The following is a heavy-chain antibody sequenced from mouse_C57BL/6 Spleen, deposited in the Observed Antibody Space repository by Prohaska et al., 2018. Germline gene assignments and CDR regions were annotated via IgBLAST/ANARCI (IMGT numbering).Heavy chain of an antibody. CDR2: INPYNGGT. D-gene: IGHD1-2*01. J-gene: IGHJ2*01. Sequence: SGYTFTDYYMNWVKQSHGKSLEWIGVINPYNGGTSYNQKFKGKATLTVDKSSSTAYMELNSLTSEDSAVYYCARSASLRRGDFDYWGQGTTLTVSS. CDR3: ARSASLRRGDFDY. CDR1: GYTFTDYY. V-gene: IGHV1-19*01.